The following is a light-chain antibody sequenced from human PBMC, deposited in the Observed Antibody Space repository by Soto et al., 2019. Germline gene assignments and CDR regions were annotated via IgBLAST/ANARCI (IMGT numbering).Light chain of an antibody. J-gene: IGKJ1*01. CDR1: QNINSW. CDR2: DAS. CDR3: QQFHSFSRT. Sequence: DIQMTQSPSTLSASVGDRVTITCRGSQNINSWLAWYQQKPGKAPNLLIYDASTLESGVPSRFSGSGSGTEFTLTISSLQPEDFATYYCQQFHSFSRTFGQGTKVEVK. V-gene: IGKV1-5*01.